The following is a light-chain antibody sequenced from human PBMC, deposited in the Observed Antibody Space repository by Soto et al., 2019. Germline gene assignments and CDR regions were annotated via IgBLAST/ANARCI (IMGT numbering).Light chain of an antibody. CDR2: GAS. CDR1: QSGSSSY. CDR3: QQYGSSPLT. V-gene: IGKV3-20*01. Sequence: EIVLTQSPGTLSLSPGERATLSCRASQSGSSSYLAWYQQKPGQAPRLLIYGASSRATGIPDRFSGSGSGTDFTLTISRLESEDFAVYYCQQYGSSPLTFGQGTRLEIK. J-gene: IGKJ5*01.